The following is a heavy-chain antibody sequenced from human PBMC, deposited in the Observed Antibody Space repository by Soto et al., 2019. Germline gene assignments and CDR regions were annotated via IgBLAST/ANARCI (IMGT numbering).Heavy chain of an antibody. CDR2: ISGSGGST. Sequence: GGSLRLSCAASGFTFSSYAMSWVRQAPGKGLEWVSAISGSGGSTYYAASVKGRFAVSRDDSKSSLYLQMNSLKIEDSAVYYCVRVSGSTEGYTYAHWGQGTLVTVSS. D-gene: IGHD5-18*01. J-gene: IGHJ4*02. CDR1: GFTFSSYA. CDR3: VRVSGSTEGYTYAH. V-gene: IGHV3-23*01.